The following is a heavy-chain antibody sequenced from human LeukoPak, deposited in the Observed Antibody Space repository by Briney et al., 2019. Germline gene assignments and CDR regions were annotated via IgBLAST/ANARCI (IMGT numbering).Heavy chain of an antibody. Sequence: GGSLRLSCAASGFIFNNYEMNWVRQAPGKGLEWLSFISGSGRTIYYADSVKGRFTISRDNTKKSLYLQMNILRAEDTAVYYCARGIRDYNDQLGYFQHWGQGTLVTVSS. CDR3: ARGIRDYNDQLGYFQH. D-gene: IGHD4-11*01. CDR2: ISGSGRTI. CDR1: GFIFNNYE. J-gene: IGHJ1*01. V-gene: IGHV3-48*03.